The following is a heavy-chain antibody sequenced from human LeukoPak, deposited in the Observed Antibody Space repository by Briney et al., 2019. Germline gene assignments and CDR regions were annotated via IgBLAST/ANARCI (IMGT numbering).Heavy chain of an antibody. CDR1: GGSFSGYY. CDR2: IYYSGST. Sequence: PSETLSLTCAVYGGSFSGYYWSWIRQPPGKGLEWIGYIYYSGSTNYNPSLKSRVTISVDTSKNQFSLKLSSVTAADTAVYYCARDILTGPIDYWGQGTTVTVSS. J-gene: IGHJ4*03. D-gene: IGHD3-9*01. V-gene: IGHV4-59*08. CDR3: ARDILTGPIDY.